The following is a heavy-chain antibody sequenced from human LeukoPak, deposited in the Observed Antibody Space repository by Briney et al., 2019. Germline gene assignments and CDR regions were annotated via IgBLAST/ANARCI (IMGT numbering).Heavy chain of an antibody. CDR3: ARGIVTGENFFDY. J-gene: IGHJ4*02. D-gene: IGHD1-26*01. Sequence: SETLSLTCPVSGGSISTYYWSWIRQPPGKGLEWIGYIYYSGSSNYNPSLKSRVTISVDTSKNQFSLKLSSVTAADTAMYYCARGIVTGENFFDYWGQGTLVTVSS. CDR2: IYYSGSS. V-gene: IGHV4-59*01. CDR1: GGSISTYY.